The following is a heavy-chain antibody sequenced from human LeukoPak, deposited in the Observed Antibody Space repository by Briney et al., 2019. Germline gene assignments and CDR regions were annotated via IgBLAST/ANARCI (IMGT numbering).Heavy chain of an antibody. J-gene: IGHJ3*02. CDR3: ARETERQLLSNPFDI. V-gene: IGHV3-30*04. D-gene: IGHD2-2*01. Sequence: GGSLRLSCAASTLIFSNYAIHWVRQAPGKGLEWVAVIRYDGSDKYYADSVKGRFTISRDNSKNTLYLQMDSLSPEDTAVYYCARETERQLLSNPFDIWGQGTMVTISS. CDR2: IRYDGSDK. CDR1: TLIFSNYA.